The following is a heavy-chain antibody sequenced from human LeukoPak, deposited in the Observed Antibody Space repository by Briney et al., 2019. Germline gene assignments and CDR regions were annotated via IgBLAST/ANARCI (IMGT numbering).Heavy chain of an antibody. CDR1: GGTFSSYA. D-gene: IGHD6-13*01. Sequence: ASVKVSCKASGGTFSSYAISWVRQAPGQGLEWMGRIIPILGIANYAQKFQGRVTITADKSTSTAYMELSSLRSEDTAVYYCARAPSPFSIAAAGTGSEYYYYYGMDVWGQGTTVTVSS. CDR2: IIPILGIA. J-gene: IGHJ6*02. CDR3: ARAPSPFSIAAAGTGSEYYYYYGMDV. V-gene: IGHV1-69*04.